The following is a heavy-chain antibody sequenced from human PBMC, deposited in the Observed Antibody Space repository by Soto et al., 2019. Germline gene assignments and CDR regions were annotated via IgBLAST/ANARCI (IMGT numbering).Heavy chain of an antibody. V-gene: IGHV4-31*03. CDR2: IYYSGST. CDR1: GGSITGGGYY. CDR3: ASGSSPYGDYLLTLQLDY. Sequence: PSETLSLTCTVSGGSITGGGYYWSWIRQHPGKGLEWIGYIYYSGSTYYNPSLKSRVTISVDTSKNQFSLKLSSVTAADTAVYYCASGSSPYGDYLLTLQLDYWGQGTPVTVSS. D-gene: IGHD4-17*01. J-gene: IGHJ4*02.